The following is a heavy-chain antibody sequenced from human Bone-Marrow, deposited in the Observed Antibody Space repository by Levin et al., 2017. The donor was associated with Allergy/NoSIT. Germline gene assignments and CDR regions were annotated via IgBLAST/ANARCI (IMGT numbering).Heavy chain of an antibody. J-gene: IGHJ4*02. CDR3: AKQRGAYFDF. V-gene: IGHV3-23*01. D-gene: IGHD1-26*01. Sequence: PGGSLRLSCAASGFAFNSFAMSWVRQAPGKGLECVSTIGGRGDTTDYADSVKGRFTISRDNSRDTLFLQMNNLRVGDTAVYYCAKQRGAYFDFWGQGTLVAVSS. CDR1: GFAFNSFA. CDR2: IGGRGDTT.